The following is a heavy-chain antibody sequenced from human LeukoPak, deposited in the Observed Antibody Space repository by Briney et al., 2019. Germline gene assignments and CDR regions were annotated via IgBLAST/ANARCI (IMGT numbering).Heavy chain of an antibody. V-gene: IGHV3-30-3*01. Sequence: PGRSLRLSCAASGFTFSSYAMHWVRQAPGKGLEWVAVISYDGSNKYYADSVKGRFTISRDSSKNTLYLQMNSLRAEDTAVYYCARDPRLEGALDYWGQGTLVTVSS. D-gene: IGHD4-11*01. CDR3: ARDPRLEGALDY. J-gene: IGHJ4*02. CDR2: ISYDGSNK. CDR1: GFTFSSYA.